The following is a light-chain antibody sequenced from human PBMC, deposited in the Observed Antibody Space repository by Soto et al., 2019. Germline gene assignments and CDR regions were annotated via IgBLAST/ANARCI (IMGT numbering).Light chain of an antibody. CDR1: QSVSSK. Sequence: EIVMTQSPATLSVSPGERATLSCRASQSVSSKLGWCQQKPGQAPRLLIYGASIRATGIPARFSGSGSGTEFTLTISSLQSEDFAVYYCQQYNNWPRTFGPGTKVDIK. CDR2: GAS. V-gene: IGKV3-15*01. CDR3: QQYNNWPRT. J-gene: IGKJ3*01.